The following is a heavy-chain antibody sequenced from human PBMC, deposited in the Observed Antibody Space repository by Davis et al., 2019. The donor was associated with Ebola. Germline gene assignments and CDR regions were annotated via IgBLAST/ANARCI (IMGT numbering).Heavy chain of an antibody. Sequence: ASVKVSCKASGYTFTSYGISWVRQAPGQGLEWMGWISAYNGNTNYAQKLQGRVTMTTDTSTSTAYMELSSLRSEDTAVYYCARGDYDILTGYYARYRTWGQGTLVTVSS. CDR2: ISAYNGNT. J-gene: IGHJ5*02. D-gene: IGHD3-9*01. V-gene: IGHV1-18*01. CDR1: GYTFTSYG. CDR3: ARGDYDILTGYYARYRT.